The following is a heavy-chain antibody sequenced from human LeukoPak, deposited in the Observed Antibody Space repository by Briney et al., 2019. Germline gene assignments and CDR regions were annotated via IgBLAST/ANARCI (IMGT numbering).Heavy chain of an antibody. V-gene: IGHV6-1*01. CDR3: ATTFGGYSYGYNYYYGMDV. Sequence: SQTLSLTCAISGDSISRNTITWNWIRQSPSRGLEWLGRTYYKSEWCNDYAVSVKSRIIINPDTSKNQFSLKLSSVTAADTAVYYCATTFGGYSYGYNYYYGMDVWGQGTTVTVSS. CDR1: GDSISRNTIT. J-gene: IGHJ6*02. CDR2: TYYKSEWCN. D-gene: IGHD5-18*01.